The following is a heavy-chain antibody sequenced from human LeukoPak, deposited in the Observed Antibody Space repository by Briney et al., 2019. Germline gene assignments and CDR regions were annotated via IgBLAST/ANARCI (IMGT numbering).Heavy chain of an antibody. J-gene: IGHJ4*02. CDR2: ISYDGSNK. V-gene: IGHV3-30-3*01. Sequence: GGSLRLSCAASGFTFSSYAMHWVRQAPGKGLEWVAVISYDGSNKYYADSVKGRFTISRDNSKNTLYLQMNSLRAEDTAVYFCARTSSHYLDFWGQGTLVTVSS. CDR3: ARTSSHYLDF. CDR1: GFTFSSYA. D-gene: IGHD6-6*01.